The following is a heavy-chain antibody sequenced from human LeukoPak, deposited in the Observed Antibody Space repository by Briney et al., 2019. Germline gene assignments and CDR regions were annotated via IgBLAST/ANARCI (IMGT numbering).Heavy chain of an antibody. D-gene: IGHD3-22*01. CDR1: GFTFSTYG. CDR2: TRYDGVNK. CDR3: ARAPLSPYHYDPQRPKGYFDY. Sequence: GGSLRLSCAASGFTFSTYGMHWVRQAPGKGLEWVTFTRYDGVNKYYADSVKGRFTISRDNSKSTLYLQMNSLRTEDTAVYYCARAPLSPYHYDPQRPKGYFDYWGQGTLVTVSS. V-gene: IGHV3-30*02. J-gene: IGHJ4*02.